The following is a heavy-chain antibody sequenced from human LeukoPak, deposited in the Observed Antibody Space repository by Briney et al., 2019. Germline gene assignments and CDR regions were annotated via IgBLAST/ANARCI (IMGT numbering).Heavy chain of an antibody. CDR3: ARDPAPGYSSGKYIEYYFDY. D-gene: IGHD3-10*01. J-gene: IGHJ4*02. V-gene: IGHV3-30*09. CDR1: EFTFSNYA. CDR2: ISYDGRTE. Sequence: PGGSLRLSCAASEFTFSNYALHWVRQAPGKGLEWVAVISYDGRTEYYADSVKGRFAISRDNSKNTLYLQMNSLRVEDTAVYYCARDPAPGYSSGKYIEYYFDYWGQGTLVTVSS.